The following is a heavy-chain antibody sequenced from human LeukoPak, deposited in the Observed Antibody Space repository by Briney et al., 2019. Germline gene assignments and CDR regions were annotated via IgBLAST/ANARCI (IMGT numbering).Heavy chain of an antibody. CDR1: GGSISSSYW. Sequence: SGTLSLTCAVSGGSISSSYWWTWVRQPPGKGLEWIGSIYYSGSTYYNPSLKSRVTISVDTSKNQFSLKLSSVTAADTAVYYCARRIQLWSPVDYWGQGTLVTVSS. V-gene: IGHV4-4*02. CDR3: ARRIQLWSPVDY. CDR2: IYYSGST. D-gene: IGHD5-18*01. J-gene: IGHJ4*02.